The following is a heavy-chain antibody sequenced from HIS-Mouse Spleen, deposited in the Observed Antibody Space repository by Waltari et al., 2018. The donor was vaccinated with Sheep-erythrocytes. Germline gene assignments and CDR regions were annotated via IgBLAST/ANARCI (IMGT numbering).Heavy chain of an antibody. V-gene: IGHV3-30*18. Sequence: QVQLVESGGGVVQPGRSLRLSCAASGFTFSSYGMPWVRQAPGKGRGGGAVRSYDGSNKDYADSVKGRFTISRDNSKNTLYLQMNSLRAEDTAVYYCAKVRTVNYWYFDLWGRGTLVTVSS. CDR3: AKVRTVNYWYFDL. D-gene: IGHD1-1*01. CDR1: GFTFSSYG. J-gene: IGHJ2*01. CDR2: RSYDGSNK.